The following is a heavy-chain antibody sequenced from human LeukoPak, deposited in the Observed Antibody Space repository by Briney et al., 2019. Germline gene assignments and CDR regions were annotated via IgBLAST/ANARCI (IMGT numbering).Heavy chain of an antibody. CDR2: ISHSGST. D-gene: IGHD2-2*01. J-gene: IGHJ6*03. CDR1: GGSISSGGYY. CDR3: ARLSCSSTSCYLSYYYYYMDV. V-gene: IGHV4-30-2*03. Sequence: SETLSLTCTVSGGSISSGGYYWSWIRQPPGKGLEWIGYISHSGSTYYNPSLKSRVTISVDTSKNQFSLKLSSVTAADTAVYYCARLSCSSTSCYLSYYYYYMDVWGKGTTVTVSS.